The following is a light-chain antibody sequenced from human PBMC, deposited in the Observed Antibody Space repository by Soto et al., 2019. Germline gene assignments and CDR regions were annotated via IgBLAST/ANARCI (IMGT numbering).Light chain of an antibody. CDR3: QQYKKLPPLT. V-gene: IGKV3-15*01. J-gene: IGKJ4*01. CDR2: GAS. Sequence: EVVMTQSPATLSVSPGERATLSCRASESVSSNLAWYQQKPGQAPRLLIYGASTRATGIPDRFSGSGSGTEFTLTITSLQSEAFAVYYCQQYKKLPPLTFGGGTKVEIK. CDR1: ESVSSN.